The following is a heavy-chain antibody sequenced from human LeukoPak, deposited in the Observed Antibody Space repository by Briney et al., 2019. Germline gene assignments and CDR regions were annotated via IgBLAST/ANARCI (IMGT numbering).Heavy chain of an antibody. J-gene: IGHJ3*02. V-gene: IGHV3-73*01. CDR3: TSSVVVPAAVLRVRAFDI. D-gene: IGHD2-2*01. CDR1: GFTFSVSS. CDR2: IRSTANSYAT. Sequence: GGSLRLSSAASGFTFSVSSMHWVRKGSGKGLEWVWRIRSTANSYATAYAASVKGRFTMSRDDSKNTAYLQMNSLKTEDTAVYYCTSSVVVPAAVLRVRAFDIWGQGTMVTVSS.